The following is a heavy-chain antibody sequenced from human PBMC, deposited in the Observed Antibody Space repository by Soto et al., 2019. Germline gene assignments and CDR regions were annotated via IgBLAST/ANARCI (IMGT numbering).Heavy chain of an antibody. J-gene: IGHJ5*02. Sequence: QVQLEESGPGLLKPSETLSLTCSVSGVSMRNSYWTWIRQPAGKGLEWIGRISTSGTTNYNPSLNSRLTMSVDTSKNQVSLKLTSVTAADTAVYYCARGGGVPALGDPWGQGTLVTVSS. D-gene: IGHD3-16*01. CDR2: ISTSGTT. CDR1: GVSMRNSY. CDR3: ARGGGVPALGDP. V-gene: IGHV4-4*07.